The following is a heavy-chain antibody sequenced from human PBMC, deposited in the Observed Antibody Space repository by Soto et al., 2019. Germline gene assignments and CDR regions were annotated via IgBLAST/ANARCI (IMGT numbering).Heavy chain of an antibody. CDR2: ISSSSTI. CDR3: ARNFHGVAAPY. Sequence: GGSLRLSCAASGFTFSSYSMNWVRQAPGKGLEWVSYISSSSTIYYADSVKGRFTISRDNAKNSLYLQMNSLRAEDTAVYYCARNFHGVAAPYWGQGTLVTVSS. CDR1: GFTFSSYS. J-gene: IGHJ4*02. D-gene: IGHD3-3*01. V-gene: IGHV3-48*01.